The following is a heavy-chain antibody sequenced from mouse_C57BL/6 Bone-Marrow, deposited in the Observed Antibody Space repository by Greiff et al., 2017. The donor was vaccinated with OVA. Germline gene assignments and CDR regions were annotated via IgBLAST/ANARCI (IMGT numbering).Heavy chain of an antibody. V-gene: IGHV1-62-2*01. CDR1: GYTFTEYS. CDR3: ACREGAYCSSLFYAMDY. D-gene: IGHD1-1*01. CDR2: FYPGSGSI. Sequence: QVQLQQSGAELVKPGASVKLSCKASGYTFTEYSIHWVKQRPGQGLEWIGWFYPGSGSIKYNAKFKDKATLTADKSSSTVYMELSRLTSEDSAVSVFACREGAYCSSLFYAMDYWGQGTSVTVSS. J-gene: IGHJ4*01.